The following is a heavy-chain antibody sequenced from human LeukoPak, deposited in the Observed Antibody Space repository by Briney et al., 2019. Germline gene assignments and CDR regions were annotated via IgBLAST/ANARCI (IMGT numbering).Heavy chain of an antibody. CDR3: ARDSLYYHDNIGYYGNFDY. D-gene: IGHD3-22*01. Sequence: GGSLRLSCAASGFTFSSYAMSWVRQAPGKGLEWVSAISGSGGSTYYADSVKGRFTISRDNAKNSLYLQMNSLRVEDTAVYYCARDSLYYHDNIGYYGNFDYWGQGTLVTVSS. CDR1: GFTFSSYA. J-gene: IGHJ4*02. V-gene: IGHV3-23*01. CDR2: ISGSGGST.